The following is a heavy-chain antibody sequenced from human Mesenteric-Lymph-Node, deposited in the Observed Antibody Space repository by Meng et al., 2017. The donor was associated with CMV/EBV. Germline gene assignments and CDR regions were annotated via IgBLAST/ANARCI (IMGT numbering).Heavy chain of an antibody. CDR1: GGSVSSGDYY. D-gene: IGHD5-18*01. J-gene: IGHJ4*02. CDR2: IYKSGSA. V-gene: IGHV4-31*03. CDR3: ASPRGYPLRFDY. Sequence: CTYSGGSVSSGDYYWTWIRQHPGKGLEWIGYIYKSGSAYYNPSLQSRVTISVDMSKKQFSLQLRSVTAADAAVYYCASPRGYPLRFDYWGQGTLVTVSS.